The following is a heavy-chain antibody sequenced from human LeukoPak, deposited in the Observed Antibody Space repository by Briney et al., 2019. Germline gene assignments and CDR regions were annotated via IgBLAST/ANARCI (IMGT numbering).Heavy chain of an antibody. CDR2: FYPGNSDI. J-gene: IGHJ4*02. CDR3: ATRAYLGSSFIG. D-gene: IGHD2-21*01. CDR1: GYSITSAW. V-gene: IGHV5-51*01. Sequence: GASLKTSCKASGYSITSAWIGWVRQMPGKGLEWMGIFYPGNSDIRYNPSFQGQVTISADKYINTAYLHWSSLKASDADMYYCATRAYLGSSFIGWGQGTLVTVSS.